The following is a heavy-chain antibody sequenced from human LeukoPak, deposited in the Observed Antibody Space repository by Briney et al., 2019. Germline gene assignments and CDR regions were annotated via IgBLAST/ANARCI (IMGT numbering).Heavy chain of an antibody. CDR2: INHSGST. CDR1: GGTLTDYY. Sequence: SETLSLTCAVYGGTLTDYYLAWIRQPPGKGLEWMGEINHSGSTNYSPSVKSRVTISLDTSKTQYFLTLNSVTAADTAVYYGAREDWYFDLWGRGTLVTVSS. CDR3: AREDWYFDL. V-gene: IGHV4-34*01. J-gene: IGHJ2*01.